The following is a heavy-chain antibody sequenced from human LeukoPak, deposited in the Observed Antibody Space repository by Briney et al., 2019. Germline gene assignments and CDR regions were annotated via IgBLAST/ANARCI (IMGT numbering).Heavy chain of an antibody. V-gene: IGHV3-66*02. Sequence: QPGGPLRLSCAASGFTVSSNYMSWVRQAPGKGLEWASVIYSGGSTYYADSVKGRFTISRDNSKNTLYLQMNSLRAEDTAVYYCVSSGYYYGENFDYWGQGTLVTVSS. CDR2: IYSGGST. J-gene: IGHJ4*02. CDR3: VSSGYYYGENFDY. D-gene: IGHD3-22*01. CDR1: GFTVSSNY.